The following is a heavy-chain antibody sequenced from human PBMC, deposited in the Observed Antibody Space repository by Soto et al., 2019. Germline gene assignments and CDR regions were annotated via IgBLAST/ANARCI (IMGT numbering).Heavy chain of an antibody. CDR2: ISSGSSTI. J-gene: IGHJ6*03. CDR1: GFTSSSYG. D-gene: IGHD3-9*01. Sequence: PGGSLRLSCAASGFTSSSYGMNWVRQAPGKGLEWVSYISSGSSTIYYADSVKGRFTISRDNAKNSLYLQMNSLRADDTAVYYCAKDYYDILTGYPYYYYMDVWGKGTTVTVSS. V-gene: IGHV3-48*01. CDR3: AKDYYDILTGYPYYYYMDV.